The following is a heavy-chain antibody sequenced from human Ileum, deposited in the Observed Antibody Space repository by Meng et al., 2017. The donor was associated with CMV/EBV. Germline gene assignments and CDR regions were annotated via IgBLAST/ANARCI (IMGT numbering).Heavy chain of an antibody. CDR1: GGTFSSYA. CDR2: IIPIFGTA. V-gene: IGHV1-69*05. Sequence: VTVSCKASGGTFSSYAISWVRQAPGQGLEWMGGIIPIFGTANYAQKFQGRVTITTDESTSTAYMELSSLRSDDTAVYYCARTLKGSNFWFDTLGQGTLVTVSS. CDR3: ARTLKGSNFWFDT. D-gene: IGHD4-11*01. J-gene: IGHJ5*02.